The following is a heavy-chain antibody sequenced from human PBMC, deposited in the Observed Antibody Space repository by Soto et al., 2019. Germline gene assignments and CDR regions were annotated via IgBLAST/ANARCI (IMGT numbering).Heavy chain of an antibody. Sequence: SETLSLTCAVHGGSFSGYYWSWIRQPPGKGLEWIGEINHSGSTNYNPSLKSRVTISVDTSKNQFSLKLSSVTAADTAVYYCAVAAAPGWFDPWGQGTLVTVSS. D-gene: IGHD6-13*01. V-gene: IGHV4-34*01. CDR1: GGSFSGYY. CDR3: AVAAAPGWFDP. J-gene: IGHJ5*02. CDR2: INHSGST.